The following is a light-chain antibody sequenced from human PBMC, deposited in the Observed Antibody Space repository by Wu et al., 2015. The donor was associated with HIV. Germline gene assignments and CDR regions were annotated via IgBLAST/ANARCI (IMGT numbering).Light chain of an antibody. V-gene: IGKV3-20*01. J-gene: IGKJ4*01. CDR3: QQYGSSLLT. CDR2: GVS. Sequence: EIVMTQSPATLSLSPGERATLSCRASQSVSSSYLAWYQQKPGQAPRLLIYGVSNRATGIPDRFRGSGSGTDFILTISRLEPGDFAVYYCQQYGSSLLTFGGGTKVEIK. CDR1: QSVSSSY.